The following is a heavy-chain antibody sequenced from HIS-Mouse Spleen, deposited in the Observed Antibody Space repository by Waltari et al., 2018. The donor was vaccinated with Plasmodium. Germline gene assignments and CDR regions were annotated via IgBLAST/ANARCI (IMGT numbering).Heavy chain of an antibody. Sequence: EVQLVESGGGWVQPGGSLRLSCAASGLPFGSYWMSWVRQAPGKGLEWVANIKQDGSEKYYVDSVKGRFTISRDNAKNSLYLQMNSLRAEDTAVYYCASSWYWYFDLWGRGTLVTVSS. CDR1: GLPFGSYW. CDR2: IKQDGSEK. V-gene: IGHV3-7*01. J-gene: IGHJ2*01. CDR3: ASSWYWYFDL. D-gene: IGHD6-13*01.